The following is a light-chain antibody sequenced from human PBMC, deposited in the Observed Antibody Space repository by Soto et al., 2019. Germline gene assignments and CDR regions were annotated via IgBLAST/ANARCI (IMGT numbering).Light chain of an antibody. CDR2: AAS. V-gene: IGKV3-15*01. CDR3: LQYNNWPPWT. CDR1: QSVSSD. J-gene: IGKJ1*01. Sequence: EVVMTQSPATLSVSPGERATLSCRASQSVSSDLAWYQQKPGQAPRLLIYAASTRATGIPARFSGSGSGTEFTLTISSLQSEDFAVYYCLQYNNWPPWTFGQGTMVEIK.